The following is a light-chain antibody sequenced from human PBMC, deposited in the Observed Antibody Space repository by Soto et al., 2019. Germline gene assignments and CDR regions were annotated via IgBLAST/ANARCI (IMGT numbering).Light chain of an antibody. V-gene: IGKV3-20*01. CDR3: HQCGSSPPIT. CDR1: QSVSSTY. Sequence: EIVLTQSPGTLSLSPGEGATLSCRASQSVSSTYLAWYQHKPGQAPRLLIYRTSRRAPGIPDRFSGSGSRTDFTLTITSLEPEDFPVYYCHQCGSSPPITFGQGTRVEMK. J-gene: IGKJ5*01. CDR2: RTS.